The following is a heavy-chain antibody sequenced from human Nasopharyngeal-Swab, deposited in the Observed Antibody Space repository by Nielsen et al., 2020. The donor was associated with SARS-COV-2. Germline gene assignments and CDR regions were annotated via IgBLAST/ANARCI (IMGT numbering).Heavy chain of an antibody. CDR3: TTDLVVATRGPDY. D-gene: IGHD1-26*01. CDR2: IKSKPDGGTT. J-gene: IGHJ4*02. CDR1: GFTFSNAW. V-gene: IGHV3-15*01. Sequence: GESLKISCAASGFTFSNAWMSWVRQAPGKGLEWVGRIKSKPDGGTTDYAAHVKGRFTISRDDSKNTLYLQMNSLKTEDTAVYYCTTDLVVATRGPDYWGQGTLVTVSS.